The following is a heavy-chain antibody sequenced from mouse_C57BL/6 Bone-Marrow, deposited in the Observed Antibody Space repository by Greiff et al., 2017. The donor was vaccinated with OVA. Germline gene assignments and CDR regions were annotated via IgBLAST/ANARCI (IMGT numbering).Heavy chain of an antibody. V-gene: IGHV1-72*01. CDR1: GSPFPSSW. J-gene: IGHJ2*01. CDR3: ARAYGSPYYFDY. CDR2: IDPNSGGT. Sequence: QVQLQQPGAELVKPGASVKLSCRASGSPFPSSWMPWVKPRPGRGFGWIGRIDPNSGGTKYNEKVKSKATLTVDKPSSTAYMQLSSLTSEDSAVYYCARAYGSPYYFDYWGQGTTLTVSS. D-gene: IGHD1-1*01.